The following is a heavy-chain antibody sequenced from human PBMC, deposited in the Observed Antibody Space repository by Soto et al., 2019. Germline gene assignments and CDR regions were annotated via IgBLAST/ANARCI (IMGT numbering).Heavy chain of an antibody. CDR3: ARHIHNQGFEYYFDS. D-gene: IGHD1-1*01. J-gene: IGHJ4*02. Sequence: SETLSLTCNASGGSITSSGSAWGWIRQSPGKGLEWIGTIDYSGNIYYIPSLKSRITISVDTSKNQISLKLSSVTAADTAVYYCARHIHNQGFEYYFDSWGQGTLVTVPS. V-gene: IGHV4-39*01. CDR1: GGSITSSGSA. CDR2: IDYSGNI.